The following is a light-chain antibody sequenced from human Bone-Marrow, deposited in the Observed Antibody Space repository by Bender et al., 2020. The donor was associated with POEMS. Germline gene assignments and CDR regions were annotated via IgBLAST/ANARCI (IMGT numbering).Light chain of an antibody. V-gene: IGLV2-23*01. CDR2: EDS. J-gene: IGLJ1*01. Sequence: QSALTQPASVSGSPGQSITISCTGTITDIGSYDLVSWYQQHPGRAPKLLISEDSKRSSGVSSRFSGSKYGNTASLALSGLQPEGEADYYCCSYSGVTTFVFGTGPAVTV. CDR3: CSYSGVTTFV. CDR1: ITDIGSYDL.